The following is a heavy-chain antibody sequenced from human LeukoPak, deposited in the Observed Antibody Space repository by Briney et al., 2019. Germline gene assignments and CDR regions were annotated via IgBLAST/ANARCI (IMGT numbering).Heavy chain of an antibody. V-gene: IGHV3-23*01. Sequence: GGSLRLSWAPSGFTFSFYAMNWVRQAPGKGLEWVSTIRSSGESTYYAASVKGRFTISRDNSKNTLCLQMSSLRVEDTALYYCAKDLGYNYGHPLAYWGQGTLVTVSS. CDR2: IRSSGEST. CDR1: GFTFSFYA. CDR3: AKDLGYNYGHPLAY. J-gene: IGHJ4*02. D-gene: IGHD5-18*01.